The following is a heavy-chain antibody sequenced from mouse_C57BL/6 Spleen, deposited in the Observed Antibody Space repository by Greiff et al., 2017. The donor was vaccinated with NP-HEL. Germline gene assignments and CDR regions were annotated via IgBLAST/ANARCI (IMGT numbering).Heavy chain of an antibody. Sequence: VHVKQSGAELVRPGASVKLSCTASGFNIKDDYMHWVKQRPEQGLEWIGWIDPENGDTEYASKFQGKATITADTSSNTAYLQLSSLTSEDTAVYYCTTVSPSFDYWGQGTTLTVSS. CDR2: IDPENGDT. CDR3: TTVSPSFDY. J-gene: IGHJ2*01. CDR1: GFNIKDDY. V-gene: IGHV14-4*01.